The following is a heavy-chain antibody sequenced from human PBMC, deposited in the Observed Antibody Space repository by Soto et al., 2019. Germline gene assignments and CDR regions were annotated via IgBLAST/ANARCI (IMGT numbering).Heavy chain of an antibody. CDR2: ISSSSSTI. D-gene: IGHD6-6*01. J-gene: IGHJ6*02. CDR1: GFTFSSYS. Sequence: GGSLRLSCAASGFTFSSYSMNWVRQAPGKGLEWVSYISSSSSTIYYADSVKGRFTISRDNAKNSLYLQMNSLRAEDTAVYYCAIDSSSSKFVYYYGMDVWGQGTTVTVSS. V-gene: IGHV3-48*01. CDR3: AIDSSSSKFVYYYGMDV.